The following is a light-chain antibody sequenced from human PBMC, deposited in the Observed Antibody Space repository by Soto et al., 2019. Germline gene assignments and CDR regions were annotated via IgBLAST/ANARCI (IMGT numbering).Light chain of an antibody. Sequence: DIQMTQSPSTLSASVGERVTISCRASQDISTFLAWYQHKPGKAPKLLIYDASTLQTGVPSRFRGSGFGTEFTLTISGLQPDDFATYYCQQYNSYSDSFGQGTKWIS. CDR1: QDISTF. CDR2: DAS. CDR3: QQYNSYSDS. V-gene: IGKV1-5*01. J-gene: IGKJ1*01.